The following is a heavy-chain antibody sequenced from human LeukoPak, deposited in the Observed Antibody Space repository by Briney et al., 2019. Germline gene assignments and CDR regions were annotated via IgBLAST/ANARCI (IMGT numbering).Heavy chain of an antibody. D-gene: IGHD2-2*03. CDR2: ISSSSSYI. Sequence: PGGSLRLSCAASGFTFDDYAMHWVRQAPGKGLEWVSSISSSSSYIYYADSVKGRFTISRDNAKNSLYLQMNSLRAEDTAVYYCARMDLFDYWGQGALVTVSS. V-gene: IGHV3-21*01. CDR1: GFTFDDYA. CDR3: ARMDLFDY. J-gene: IGHJ4*02.